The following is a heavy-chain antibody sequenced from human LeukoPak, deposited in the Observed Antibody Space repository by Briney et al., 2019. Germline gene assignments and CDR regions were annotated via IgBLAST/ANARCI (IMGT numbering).Heavy chain of an antibody. J-gene: IGHJ4*02. CDR3: ARDYTYRSSSIIDY. CDR1: VFTFSSYS. D-gene: IGHD6-6*01. V-gene: IGHV3-48*02. CDR2: ISSSSSTI. Sequence: GGSLRLSCAASVFTFSSYSMNWVRQAPGKGLEWVSYISSSSSTIYYADSVKGRFTISRDNAKNSLYLQMHSLRDEDTAVYYCARDYTYRSSSIIDYWGQGTLVTVSS.